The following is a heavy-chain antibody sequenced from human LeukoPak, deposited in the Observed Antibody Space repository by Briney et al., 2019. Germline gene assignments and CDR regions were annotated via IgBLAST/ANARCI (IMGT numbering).Heavy chain of an antibody. CDR1: GGSFSGYY. D-gene: IGHD1-1*01. CDR2: INHSGST. J-gene: IGHJ4*02. CDR3: VRHGTQKYVADY. Sequence: SETLSLTCAVYGGSFSGYYWSWIRQPPGKGLEWIGEINHSGSTNYNPSLKSRVTISVDTSKNQFSLKLSSVTAPDTAVYYCVRHGTQKYVADYWGQGTLVTVSS. V-gene: IGHV4-34*01.